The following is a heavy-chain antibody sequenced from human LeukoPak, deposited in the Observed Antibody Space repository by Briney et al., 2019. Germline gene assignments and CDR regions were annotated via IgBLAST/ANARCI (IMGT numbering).Heavy chain of an antibody. Sequence: SETLSLTCTVSGGSISSSSYYWGWIRQPPGKGLEWIGSIYYSGSTYYNPSLKSRVTISVDTSKNQFSLKLRSVTAADTAVYYCARVKSSYYGSGSYSDYWGQGTLVTVSS. CDR2: IYYSGST. CDR1: GGSISSSSYY. D-gene: IGHD3-10*01. V-gene: IGHV4-39*07. CDR3: ARVKSSYYGSGSYSDY. J-gene: IGHJ4*02.